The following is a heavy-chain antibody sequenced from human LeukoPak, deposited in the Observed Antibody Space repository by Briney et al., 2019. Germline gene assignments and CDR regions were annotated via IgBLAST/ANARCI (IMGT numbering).Heavy chain of an antibody. CDR1: GFTFSDYY. Sequence: GGSLRLSCAASGFTFSDYYMSWVRQAPGKGLEWVSYISRTSTFTNYADSVKGRLTISRNNAENSLYLQMNSLRAEDTAVYFCVRVGLDYGDYVDYWGQGSLVTVSS. D-gene: IGHD4-17*01. V-gene: IGHV3-11*05. J-gene: IGHJ4*02. CDR2: ISRTSTFT. CDR3: VRVGLDYGDYVDY.